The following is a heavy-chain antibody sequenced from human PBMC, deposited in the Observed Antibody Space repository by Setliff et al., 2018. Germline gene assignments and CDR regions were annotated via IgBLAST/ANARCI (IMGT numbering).Heavy chain of an antibody. V-gene: IGHV1-24*01. CDR3: ATVDIVATITGGYYFDY. J-gene: IGHJ4*02. Sequence: GASVKVSCKVSGYTLTELSMHWVRQAPGKGLEWMGGFDPEDGETIYAQKFQGRVTMNEDTSTDTAYMELSSLRSEDTAVYYCATVDIVATITGGYYFDYWGQGTLVTVSS. D-gene: IGHD5-12*01. CDR1: GYTLTELS. CDR2: FDPEDGET.